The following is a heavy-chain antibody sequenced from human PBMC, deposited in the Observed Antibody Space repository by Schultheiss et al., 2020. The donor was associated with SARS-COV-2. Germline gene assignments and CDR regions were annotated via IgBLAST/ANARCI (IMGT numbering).Heavy chain of an antibody. D-gene: IGHD3-22*01. Sequence: GGSLRLSCAASGFTFSTYNMHWVRQAPGKGLEFVASIRSSGRDVYYADSMQGRFTISRDNSKNTLYLQMNSLRDEDTAVYYCARVALLDSHYYDSSGPDYWGQGTLVTVSS. CDR1: GFTFSTYN. CDR3: ARVALLDSHYYDSSGPDY. J-gene: IGHJ4*02. V-gene: IGHV3-21*01. CDR2: IRSSGRDV.